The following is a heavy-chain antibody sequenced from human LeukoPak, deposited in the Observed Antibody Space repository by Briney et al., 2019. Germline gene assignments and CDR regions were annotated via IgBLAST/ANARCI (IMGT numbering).Heavy chain of an antibody. Sequence: PSETLSLTCAVYGGSFSGYYWSWIRQPPGKGLEWIGEINHSGSTNYNPSLKSRVTISVDTSKNQFSLKLSFVTAADTAVYYCARKRPLYYYYYGMDVWGQGTTVTVSS. CDR1: GGSFSGYY. V-gene: IGHV4-34*01. CDR2: INHSGST. D-gene: IGHD6-6*01. J-gene: IGHJ6*02. CDR3: ARKRPLYYYYYGMDV.